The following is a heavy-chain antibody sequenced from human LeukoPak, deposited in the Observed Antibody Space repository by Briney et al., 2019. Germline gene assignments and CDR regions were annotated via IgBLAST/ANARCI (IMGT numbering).Heavy chain of an antibody. CDR3: TKHRGGWIDAFDI. D-gene: IGHD5-12*01. CDR2: ISGSGGSS. Sequence: GSLRLSCAASGFTFSSYAMTWVRQAPGKGLEWVSGISGSGGSSYSADSVKGRFTISRDNSKKTLYMQMSSLRAEDTAVYYCTKHRGGWIDAFDIWGQGTMVTVSS. V-gene: IGHV3-23*01. J-gene: IGHJ3*02. CDR1: GFTFSSYA.